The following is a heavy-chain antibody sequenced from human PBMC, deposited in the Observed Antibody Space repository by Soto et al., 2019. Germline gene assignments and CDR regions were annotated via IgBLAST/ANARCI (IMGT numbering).Heavy chain of an antibody. D-gene: IGHD2-21*02. CDR2: IYYSGSV. CDR3: ARXSFVTHYYYYHMDV. CDR1: SDSISRSHW. V-gene: IGHV4-4*02. Sequence: SETLSLTCAVSSDSISRSHWLTWVRQSPGKGLEWLGDIYYSGSVYYNPSLRSRISISMDKSNNQFSLNLSSVTAADTAVYYYARXSFVTHYYYYHMDVWGKGTPVTVSS. J-gene: IGHJ6*03.